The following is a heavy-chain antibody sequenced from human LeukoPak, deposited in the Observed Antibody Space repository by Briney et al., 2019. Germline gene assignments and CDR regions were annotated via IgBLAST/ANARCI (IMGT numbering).Heavy chain of an antibody. J-gene: IGHJ4*02. Sequence: PGESLRLSCEASGFTFSSCNMNWLRQGPGKGLEWVSSITSSGEYIYYADSVNGRFTMSRDNTKKSLFLQMNSLRADDSAVYYCAREVVGASPDSWGQGTLVTVSS. CDR3: AREVVGASPDS. CDR1: GFTFSSCN. CDR2: ITSSGEYI. V-gene: IGHV3-21*01. D-gene: IGHD1-26*01.